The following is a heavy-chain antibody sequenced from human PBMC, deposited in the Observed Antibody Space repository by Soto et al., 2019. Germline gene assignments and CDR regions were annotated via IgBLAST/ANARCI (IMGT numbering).Heavy chain of an antibody. CDR2: ISPTGGTT. J-gene: IGHJ4*02. CDR1: GFIFRIYD. Sequence: GGSLRLSCATSGFIFRIYDMSWVRQAPGKGLEWVSGISPTGGTTYYADSVKGRFTISRDNSEDILFLTLKSLRVDDTAIYYCAKLAPELRTSPRYFDSWGQGALVTVSS. CDR3: AKLAPELRTSPRYFDS. V-gene: IGHV3-23*01. D-gene: IGHD1-7*01.